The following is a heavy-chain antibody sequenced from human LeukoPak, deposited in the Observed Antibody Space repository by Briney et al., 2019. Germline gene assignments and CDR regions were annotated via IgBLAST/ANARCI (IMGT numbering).Heavy chain of an antibody. D-gene: IGHD3-22*01. Sequence: GASVKVSCKASGGTFSSYAISWVRQAPGQGLEWMGGIIPIFGTANYAQKFQGRVTITADESTSTAYMELSSLRSEDTAVYYCARGVGGTYDSSGYYYVGVRSGFDSWGQGTLVTVSS. J-gene: IGHJ4*02. V-gene: IGHV1-69*13. CDR2: IIPIFGTA. CDR3: ARGVGGTYDSSGYYYVGVRSGFDS. CDR1: GGTFSSYA.